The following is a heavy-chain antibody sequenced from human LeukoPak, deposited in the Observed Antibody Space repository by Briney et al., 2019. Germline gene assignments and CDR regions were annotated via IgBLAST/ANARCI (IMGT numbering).Heavy chain of an antibody. CDR2: INPNNGGT. J-gene: IGHJ4*02. CDR1: GYMFTGYY. D-gene: IGHD3-22*01. CDR3: ARSSTYNFDSSGYFDY. V-gene: IGHV1-2*02. Sequence: GASVKVSCKASGYMFTGYYIHWVLQAPGQGLEWMGWINPNNGGTSYAQKFQGRVTMTRDTSISTAYMELSRVTSDDTAVYYCARSSTYNFDSSGYFDYWGQGTLVTVSS.